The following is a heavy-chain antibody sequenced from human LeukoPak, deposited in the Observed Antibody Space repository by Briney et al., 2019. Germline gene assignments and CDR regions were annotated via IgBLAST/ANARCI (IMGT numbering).Heavy chain of an antibody. CDR1: GFTFSSYW. CDR2: IKQDGSEK. D-gene: IGHD6-19*01. CDR3: VGDGSSGWHVDH. V-gene: IGHV3-7*01. J-gene: IGHJ4*02. Sequence: GGSLRLSCAASGFTFSSYWLSWVRQTPEKGLEWVANIKQDGSEKYYVDSVKGRFTNSRDNAKNSMFLQMNSLRAEDTAGYYWVGDGSSGWHVDHWGQGTRVTVSS.